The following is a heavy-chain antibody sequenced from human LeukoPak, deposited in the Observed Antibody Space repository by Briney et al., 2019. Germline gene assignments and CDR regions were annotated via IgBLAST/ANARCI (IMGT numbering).Heavy chain of an antibody. CDR1: GSSITSTYY. D-gene: IGHD3-10*02. CDR2: VFQLQTVRT. V-gene: IGHV4-38-2*02. J-gene: IGHJ4*02. CDR3: ARVLNVPKLIDS. Sequence: NPSETLSLTCTVSGSSITSTYYWAWFRQPPGKGLEWIATVFQLQTVRTFNNPSLESRVTMSLDTSQNQFSLNLTSVTAADTALYFCARVLNVPKLIDSWGQGTLVTVSS.